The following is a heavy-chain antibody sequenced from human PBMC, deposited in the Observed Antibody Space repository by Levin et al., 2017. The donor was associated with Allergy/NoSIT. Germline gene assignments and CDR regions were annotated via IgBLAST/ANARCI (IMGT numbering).Heavy chain of an antibody. D-gene: IGHD2-21*02. J-gene: IGHJ5*02. CDR2: IYTSGST. Sequence: SETLSLTCTVSGDSISSGSYYWSWLRQPAGKGLEWIGRIYTSGSTNYNPSLKSRVTISVDTSKYQFSLKLSSVTAADTAVYYCVRGNCGGDGAGRNWCDPWGQGTLVTVSS. CDR1: GDSISSGSYY. V-gene: IGHV4-61*02. CDR3: VRGNCGGDGAGRNWCDP.